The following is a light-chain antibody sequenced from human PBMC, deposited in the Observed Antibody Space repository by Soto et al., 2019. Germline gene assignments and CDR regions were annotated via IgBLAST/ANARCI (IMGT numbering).Light chain of an antibody. CDR1: QSISSY. CDR3: QQSYSTSCT. J-gene: IGKJ1*01. CDR2: AAS. V-gene: IGKV1-39*01. Sequence: DIQMTQSPSSLSASVGDRVTITCRASQSISSYLNWYQQKPGKAPKLLIYAASSLQSGVPSRFSGSGSGKDFTLTISSPQPEDFATYYCQQSYSTSCTLGQGNKV.